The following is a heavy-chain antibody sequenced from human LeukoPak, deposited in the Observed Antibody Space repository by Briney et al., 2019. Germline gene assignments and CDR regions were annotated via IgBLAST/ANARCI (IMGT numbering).Heavy chain of an antibody. D-gene: IGHD3-16*01. CDR3: VREGPYYVKPDV. J-gene: IGHJ6*04. V-gene: IGHV4-59*01. Sequence: SETLSLTCTVSGGSISSYYWSWIRQPPGKGLEWIGYIYYSGSTNYNPSLKSRVTISVDTSKNQFSLKLSSVTAADTAVYYCVREGPYYVKPDVWGKGTTVTVSS. CDR2: IYYSGST. CDR1: GGSISSYY.